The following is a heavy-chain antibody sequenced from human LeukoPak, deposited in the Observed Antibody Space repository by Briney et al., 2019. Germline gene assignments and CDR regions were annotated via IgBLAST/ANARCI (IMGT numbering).Heavy chain of an antibody. V-gene: IGHV4-61*02. D-gene: IGHD6-13*01. Sequence: SETLSLTCTVSGGSISSGGYYWSWLRQPAGKGLEWVGRIYTSGSTNYNPSLKSRVTISTDTAKNQFSLKRSSVTAADTAVYYCARGISAAAKNWFDPWGQGTLVTASS. CDR1: GGSISSGGYY. CDR3: ARGISAAAKNWFDP. CDR2: IYTSGST. J-gene: IGHJ5*02.